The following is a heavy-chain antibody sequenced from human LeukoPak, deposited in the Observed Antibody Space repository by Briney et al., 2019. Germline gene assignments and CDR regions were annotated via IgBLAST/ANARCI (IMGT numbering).Heavy chain of an antibody. CDR3: AKDAKAAANNWFDP. V-gene: IGHV3-23*01. CDR2: ISGSGNST. D-gene: IGHD6-13*01. Sequence: GGSLRLSCAASGFTSSTYAMSWVRQAPGKGLEWVSSISGSGNSTYYADSVKGRFTISRDNSKNTLYLQMNSLRAEDTAVYYCAKDAKAAANNWFDPWGQGTLVTVSS. J-gene: IGHJ5*02. CDR1: GFTSSTYA.